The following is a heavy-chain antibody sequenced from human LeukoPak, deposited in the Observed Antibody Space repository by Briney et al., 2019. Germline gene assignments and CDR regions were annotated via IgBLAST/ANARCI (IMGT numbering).Heavy chain of an antibody. CDR2: IYYSGST. V-gene: IGHV4-38-2*02. D-gene: IGHD3-22*01. J-gene: IGHJ4*02. CDR3: ARVDYDLTFDY. CDR1: GYSISSGYY. Sequence: SETLSLTCTVSGYSISSGYYWGWIRQPPGKGLEWIGSIYYSGSTYYNPSLKSRVTISVDTSKKQFSLKLSSVTAADTAVYYCARVDYDLTFDYWGQGTLVTVSS.